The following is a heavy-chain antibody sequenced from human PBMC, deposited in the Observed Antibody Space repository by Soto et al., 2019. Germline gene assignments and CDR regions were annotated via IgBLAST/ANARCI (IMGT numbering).Heavy chain of an antibody. CDR1: GYSFTNND. CDR2: MNPGSGDT. J-gene: IGHJ5*02. CDR3: ARMATFGSLNWFDP. V-gene: IGHV1-8*01. D-gene: IGHD3-16*01. Sequence: ASVKVSFKASGYSFTNNDVSWVRQATGQGLEWMGWMNPGSGDTGYAQKFQGRVTMTRDISIATAYMELSSLRSDDTAIYYCARMATFGSLNWFDPWGQGTLVTVSS.